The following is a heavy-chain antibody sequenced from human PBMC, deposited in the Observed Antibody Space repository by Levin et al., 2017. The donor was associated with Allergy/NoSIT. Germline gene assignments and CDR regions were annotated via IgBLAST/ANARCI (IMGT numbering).Heavy chain of an antibody. CDR3: ARSWGGYGGNLDY. J-gene: IGHJ4*02. D-gene: IGHD4-23*01. Sequence: GGSLRLSCKASGYTFTSYYIHWLRQAPGQGLEWMGLIYPSGGSTIYPQKFQGRVTMTRDTSTSTVYMELSSLTSEDTAVYYCARSWGGYGGNLDYWGQGTLVTVSS. CDR2: IYPSGGST. CDR1: GYTFTSYY. V-gene: IGHV1-46*01.